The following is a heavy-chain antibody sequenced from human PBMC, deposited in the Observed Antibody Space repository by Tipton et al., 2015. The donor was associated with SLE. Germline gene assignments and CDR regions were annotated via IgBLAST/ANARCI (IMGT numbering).Heavy chain of an antibody. V-gene: IGHV4-39*07. CDR2: IFYGGST. CDR1: GGSVSITRHH. Sequence: TLSLTCTFSGGSVSITRHHWGWIRQPPGKGLEWIGSIFYGGSTQYNPSLKSRVTVSLDTSKNQFSLNVYSVTAADAAVYYCVREYSGYDYRTFDHWGQGTLVTVSS. D-gene: IGHD5-12*01. CDR3: VREYSGYDYRTFDH. J-gene: IGHJ4*02.